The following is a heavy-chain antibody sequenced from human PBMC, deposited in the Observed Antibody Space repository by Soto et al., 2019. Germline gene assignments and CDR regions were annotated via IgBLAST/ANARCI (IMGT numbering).Heavy chain of an antibody. CDR1: GYTFTSYG. J-gene: IGHJ6*02. D-gene: IGHD2-2*01. V-gene: IGHV1-18*01. CDR2: ISAYNGNT. CDR3: ARDERQDCSSTSCYQALYSGMDV. Sequence: ASVKVSCKASGYTFTSYGISWVRQAPGQGLEWMGWISAYNGNTNYAQKLQGRVTMTTDTSTSTAYMELRSLRSDDTAVYYCARDERQDCSSTSCYQALYSGMDVWGQGTTVTVSS.